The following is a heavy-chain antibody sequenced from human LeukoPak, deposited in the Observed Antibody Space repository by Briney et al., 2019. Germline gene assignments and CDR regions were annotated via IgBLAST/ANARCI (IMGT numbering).Heavy chain of an antibody. D-gene: IGHD3-3*01. J-gene: IGHJ5*02. Sequence: SETLSLTCTVSGGSISSYYWSWIRQPPGKGLEWIGYIYYSGSTNYNPSLKSRVTISVDTSKNQFSLKLSSVTAADTAVYYCARHGHTHYDFWSGYPNNWFDPWGQGTLVTVPS. V-gene: IGHV4-59*08. CDR3: ARHGHTHYDFWSGYPNNWFDP. CDR1: GGSISSYY. CDR2: IYYSGST.